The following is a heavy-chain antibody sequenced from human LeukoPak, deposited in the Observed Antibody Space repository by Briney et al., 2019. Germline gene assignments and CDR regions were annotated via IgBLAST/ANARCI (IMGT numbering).Heavy chain of an antibody. J-gene: IGHJ4*02. CDR1: GFTLSTYA. V-gene: IGHV3-9*01. CDR3: AKGYSSSWSIDY. Sequence: GGSLRLSCAAPGFTLSTYAMTWVRQAPGKGLEWGSGISWNSGSIGDAVSVKGRITISRDNAKNSLYLQMNSLRAEDTALYYCAKGYSSSWSIDYWGQGTLVTVSS. D-gene: IGHD6-13*01. CDR2: ISWNSGSI.